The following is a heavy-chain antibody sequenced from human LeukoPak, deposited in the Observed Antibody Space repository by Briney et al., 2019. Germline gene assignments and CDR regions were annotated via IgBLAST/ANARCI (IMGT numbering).Heavy chain of an antibody. CDR1: GYTFTNSY. J-gene: IGHJ4*02. V-gene: IGHV1-46*01. Sequence: ASVKVSCKASGYTFTNSYIHWVRQAPGQVLEWMGLINPDGGNTNYAQNFQGRVTLTRDTSTSTAYMELSSLRSDDTAVYYCARDDNYGIFVNVDYWGQGTLVTVSS. CDR2: INPDGGNT. CDR3: ARDDNYGIFVNVDY. D-gene: IGHD4-11*01.